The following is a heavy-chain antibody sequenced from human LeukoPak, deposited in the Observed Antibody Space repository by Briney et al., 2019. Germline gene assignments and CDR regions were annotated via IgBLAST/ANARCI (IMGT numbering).Heavy chain of an antibody. CDR1: GFTFSSYW. Sequence: GGSLRLSCAASGFTFSSYWMSWVRQAPGKGLEWVSYISSSGSTIYYADSVKGRFTISRDNAKNSLYLQMNSLRAEDTAVYYCARAGLPSGYYYYYYGMDVWGQGTTVTVSS. V-gene: IGHV3-48*04. CDR2: ISSSGSTI. CDR3: ARAGLPSGYYYYYYGMDV. J-gene: IGHJ6*02. D-gene: IGHD3-22*01.